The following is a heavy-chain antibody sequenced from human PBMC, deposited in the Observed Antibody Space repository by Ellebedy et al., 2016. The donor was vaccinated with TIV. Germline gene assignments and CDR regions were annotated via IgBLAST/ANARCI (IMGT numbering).Heavy chain of an antibody. V-gene: IGHV3-7*01. D-gene: IGHD4-17*01. CDR1: GFTFRNYW. J-gene: IGHJ4*02. Sequence: GESLKISCEVSGFTFRNYWMSWVRQAPGKGLEWVANINLNESVKRYVESVKGRFTISRDNAKSSLYLQINSLRAEDTAVYYCAMNDNGDRGDYFEYWGQGIWVTVSS. CDR3: AMNDNGDRGDYFEY. CDR2: INLNESVK.